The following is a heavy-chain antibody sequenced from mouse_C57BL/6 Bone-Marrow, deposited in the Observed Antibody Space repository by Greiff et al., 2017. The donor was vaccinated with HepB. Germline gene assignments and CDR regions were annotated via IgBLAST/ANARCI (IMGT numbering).Heavy chain of an antibody. D-gene: IGHD2-5*01. CDR2: IYPGSGST. V-gene: IGHV1-55*01. Sequence: QVQLQQPGAELVKPGASVKMSCKASGYTFTSYWITWVKPRPGQGLEWIGDIYPGSGSTNYNEKFKSKATLTVDTSSSTAYMQLSSLTSEDSAVYYCATKKSSNPFYAMDCWGQGTSVTVSS. J-gene: IGHJ4*01. CDR3: ATKKSSNPFYAMDC. CDR1: GYTFTSYW.